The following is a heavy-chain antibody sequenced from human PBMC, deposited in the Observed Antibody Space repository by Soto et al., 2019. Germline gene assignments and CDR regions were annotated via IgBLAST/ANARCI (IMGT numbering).Heavy chain of an antibody. CDR3: ARDLDYYDSSDYYGMDV. V-gene: IGHV1-69*13. Sequence: ASVKVSCKASGGTFSSYAISWVRQAPGQGLEWMGGIIPIFGTANYAQKFQGRVTITADESTSTAYMELSSLRSEDTAVYYCARDLDYYDSSDYYGMDVWGQGTTVTVSS. CDR2: IIPIFGTA. D-gene: IGHD3-22*01. CDR1: GGTFSSYA. J-gene: IGHJ6*02.